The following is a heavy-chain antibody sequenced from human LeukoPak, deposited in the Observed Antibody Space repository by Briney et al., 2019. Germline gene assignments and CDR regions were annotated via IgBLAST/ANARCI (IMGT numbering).Heavy chain of an antibody. CDR3: ARLPPSSSGWYPGYMDV. J-gene: IGHJ6*03. D-gene: IGHD6-19*01. CDR1: GGSIRGYY. V-gene: IGHV4-59*08. CDR2: IYSSGST. Sequence: PSETLSLTCNVSGGSIRGYYWGWIRQPPGKGLEWIGYIYSSGSTNYNPSLKSRVTMSVDTSKNQFSLKLSSVTAADTAVYYCARLPPSSSGWYPGYMDVWGKGTTVTISS.